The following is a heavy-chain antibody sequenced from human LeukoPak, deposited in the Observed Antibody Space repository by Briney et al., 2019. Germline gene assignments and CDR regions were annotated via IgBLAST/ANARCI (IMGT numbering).Heavy chain of an antibody. CDR2: ISAYNGNT. Sequence: ASAKVSCKASGYTFTSYGISWVRQAPGQGLEWMGWISAYNGNTNYAQKLQGRVTMTTDTSTSTAYMELRSLRSDDTAVYYCARDVGSSWYRGRGGVFDYWGQGTLVTVSS. CDR1: GYTFTSYG. J-gene: IGHJ4*02. V-gene: IGHV1-18*04. CDR3: ARDVGSSWYRGRGGVFDY. D-gene: IGHD6-13*01.